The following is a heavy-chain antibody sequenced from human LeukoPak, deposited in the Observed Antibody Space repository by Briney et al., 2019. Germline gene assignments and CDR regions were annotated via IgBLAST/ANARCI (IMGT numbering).Heavy chain of an antibody. J-gene: IGHJ2*01. Sequence: QTGGSLRLSCAASGFTFSSYDMSWLRKAPGKGLEGVSASGADDGSTYADSVKDRFTISRDNSKNTLYLQMNSLRAEDTAIYYCAKALNYWYFDLWGRGNLVTVSS. CDR3: AKALNYWYFDL. CDR2: SGADDGST. CDR1: GFTFSSYD. V-gene: IGHV3-23*01.